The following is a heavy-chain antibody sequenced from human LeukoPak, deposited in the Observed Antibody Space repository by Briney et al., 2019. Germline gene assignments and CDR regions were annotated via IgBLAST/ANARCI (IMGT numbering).Heavy chain of an antibody. D-gene: IGHD3-22*01. CDR2: VSYSGIT. J-gene: IGHJ4*02. Sequence: SETLSLTCAVSGASISSYYWSWVRQPPGKELELIGYVSYSGITTYNPSLNSRVSISIETSKEHFSLRLSSVTAADTAVYYCARIGITWYSDDSGYPTFLDYWGQGALVTVSS. V-gene: IGHV4-59*01. CDR3: ARIGITWYSDDSGYPTFLDY. CDR1: GASISSYY.